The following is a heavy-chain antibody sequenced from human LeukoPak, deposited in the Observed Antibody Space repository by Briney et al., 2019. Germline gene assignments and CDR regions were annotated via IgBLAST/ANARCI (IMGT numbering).Heavy chain of an antibody. CDR3: ARGGMAAAAN. CDR1: GYTSTNFH. Sequence: ASVKVSCKASGYTSTNFHLHWVRQAPGQGLEWMGVIKSSGDTTYYAQKLQGRVTMTRDTSTTTVYMELSSLTSEDTAVYFCARGGMAAAANWGQGTLVTVSS. CDR2: IKSSGDTT. J-gene: IGHJ4*02. D-gene: IGHD6-13*01. V-gene: IGHV1-46*04.